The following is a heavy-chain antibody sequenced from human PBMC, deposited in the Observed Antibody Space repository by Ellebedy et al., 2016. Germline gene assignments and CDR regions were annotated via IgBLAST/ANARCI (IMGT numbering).Heavy chain of an antibody. CDR2: ISSSSTI. D-gene: IGHD1-1*01. V-gene: IGHV3-48*04. CDR1: GFTFSSYS. Sequence: GESLKISXAASGFTFSSYSMNWVRQAPGKGLEWVSYISSSSTIYYADSVKGRFTISRDNAKNSLYLQMNSLRAEDTAVYYCARGAHRNDFDYWGQGTLVTVSS. J-gene: IGHJ4*02. CDR3: ARGAHRNDFDY.